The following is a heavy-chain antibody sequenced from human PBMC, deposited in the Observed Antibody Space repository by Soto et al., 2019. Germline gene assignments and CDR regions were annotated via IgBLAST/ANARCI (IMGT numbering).Heavy chain of an antibody. V-gene: IGHV4-30-4*01. D-gene: IGHD2-21*02. J-gene: IGHJ5*02. CDR1: GDSISSADYY. Sequence: QVQLQESGPGLVKPSQTLSLTCTVSGDSISSADYYWSWIRQPPGKGLECIGYIYYIGSTYYNPSRKNRPTISFDTSKNQCSLSLISVTTADTAVYSCVRFKGWAPVTGGVDNWFDPWGQGALGTVSS. CDR2: IYYIGST. CDR3: VRFKGWAPVTGGVDNWFDP.